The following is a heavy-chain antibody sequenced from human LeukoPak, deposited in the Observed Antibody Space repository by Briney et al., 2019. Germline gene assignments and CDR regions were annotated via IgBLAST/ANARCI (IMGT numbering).Heavy chain of an antibody. Sequence: QSGGSLRLSCAASGFTFSSYAMHWVRQAPGKGLEWVAVISFDGSDKFYADSVKGRFTISRDNSKNTLYLQLNSPRAEDTAVYYCATQPCSGGRCYLLHWGQGTLVTVSS. D-gene: IGHD2-15*01. CDR2: ISFDGSDK. CDR3: ATQPCSGGRCYLLH. CDR1: GFTFSSYA. J-gene: IGHJ4*02. V-gene: IGHV3-30*04.